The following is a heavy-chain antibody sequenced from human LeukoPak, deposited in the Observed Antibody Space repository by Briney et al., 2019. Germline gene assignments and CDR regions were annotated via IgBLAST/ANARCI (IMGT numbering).Heavy chain of an antibody. D-gene: IGHD3-3*01. Sequence: GRSLRLSCAASGFTFSSYGMHWVRQAPGKGLEWVAVIWYDGSNKYYADSVKGRFTISRDNSKNTLYLQMNSLRAADTAVYYCAREPTIFGSYNWFDPWGQGTLVTVSS. V-gene: IGHV3-33*01. CDR2: IWYDGSNK. CDR3: AREPTIFGSYNWFDP. J-gene: IGHJ5*02. CDR1: GFTFSSYG.